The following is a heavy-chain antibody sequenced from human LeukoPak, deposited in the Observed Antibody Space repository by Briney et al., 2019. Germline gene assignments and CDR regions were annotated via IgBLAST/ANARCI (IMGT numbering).Heavy chain of an antibody. CDR3: ARSGDVYYYDSSGLWYFDL. Sequence: SVKVSCKASGGTFSSYAISWVRQAPGQGLEWMGRIIPILGIANYAQKFQGRVTITADKSTSTAYVALSRLRSEDTAVYYCARSGDVYYYDSSGLWYFDLWGRGTLVTVSS. J-gene: IGHJ2*01. CDR2: IIPILGIA. D-gene: IGHD3-22*01. CDR1: GGTFSSYA. V-gene: IGHV1-69*04.